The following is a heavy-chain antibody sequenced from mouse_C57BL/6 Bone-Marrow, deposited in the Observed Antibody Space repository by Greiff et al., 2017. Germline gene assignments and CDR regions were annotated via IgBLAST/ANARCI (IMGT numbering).Heavy chain of an antibody. J-gene: IGHJ3*01. CDR1: GFTFSSYA. CDR3: ALFLWLPFAY. V-gene: IGHV5-4*01. CDR2: ISDGGSYT. Sequence: EVQLVESGGGLVKPGGSLKLSCAASGFTFSSYAMSWVRQTPEQRLEWVATISDGGSYTYYPDNVKGRFTISRDNAKNNRYLQMSHLKSEDTAMYYCALFLWLPFAYWGKGPLVTVSA. D-gene: IGHD2-2*01.